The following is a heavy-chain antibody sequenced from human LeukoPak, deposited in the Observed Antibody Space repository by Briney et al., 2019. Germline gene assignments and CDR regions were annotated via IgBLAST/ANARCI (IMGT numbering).Heavy chain of an antibody. CDR3: AREGPTIQLWYSWFDP. J-gene: IGHJ5*02. CDR2: ISAYNGNT. CDR1: GYTFTSYG. V-gene: IGHV1-18*01. D-gene: IGHD5-18*01. Sequence: ASVKVSCEASGYTFTSYGISWVRQAPGQGLEWMGWISAYNGNTNYAQKLQGRVTMTTDTSTSTAYMELRSLRSDDTAVYYCAREGPTIQLWYSWFDPWGQGTLVTVSS.